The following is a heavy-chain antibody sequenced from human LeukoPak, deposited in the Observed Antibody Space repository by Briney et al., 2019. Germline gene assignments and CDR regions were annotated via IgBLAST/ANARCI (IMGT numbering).Heavy chain of an antibody. V-gene: IGHV1-18*01. CDR3: ARGGQNYYYYMDL. CDR1: GYTFTSYG. Sequence: ASVKVSCKASGYTFTSYGISWVRQAPGQGLEWMGWISGHNGNTNYAQKLQGRVTMTTDTSTSTAYMELRSLRSVDTAVYYCARGGQNYYYYMDLWGKGTTVIVSS. J-gene: IGHJ6*03. D-gene: IGHD6-25*01. CDR2: ISGHNGNT.